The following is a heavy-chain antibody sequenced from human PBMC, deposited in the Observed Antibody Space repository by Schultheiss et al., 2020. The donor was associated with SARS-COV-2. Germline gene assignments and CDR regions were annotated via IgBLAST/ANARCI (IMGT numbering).Heavy chain of an antibody. CDR3: AKDRCRLGDCYFDY. V-gene: IGHV3-30*18. J-gene: IGHJ4*02. D-gene: IGHD2-21*02. CDR1: GFTFSSYG. CDR2: ISYDGSNK. Sequence: GGSLRLSCAASGFTFSSYGMHWVRQAPGKGLEWVAVISYDGSNKYYADSVKGRFTISRDNSKNTLYLQMNSLRAEDTAVYYCAKDRCRLGDCYFDYWGQGTLVTAPQ.